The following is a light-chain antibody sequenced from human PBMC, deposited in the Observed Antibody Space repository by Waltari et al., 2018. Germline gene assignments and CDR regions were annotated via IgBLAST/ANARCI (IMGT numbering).Light chain of an antibody. CDR2: LNADGSH. CDR3: QTGGHGTWV. Sequence: QLVLTHSPSASASLGASVKLTCTLRGGHSSNIIPWLQQLPEKGPRFLMKLNADGSHSRGAEIPDRFSGSSSGAERYLTISSLQPEDEADYYCQTGGHGTWVFGGGTKLTVL. V-gene: IGLV4-69*01. J-gene: IGLJ3*02. CDR1: GGHSSNI.